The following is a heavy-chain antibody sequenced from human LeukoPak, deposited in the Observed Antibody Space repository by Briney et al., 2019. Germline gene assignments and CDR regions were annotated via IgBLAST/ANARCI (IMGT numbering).Heavy chain of an antibody. CDR3: ARVRAIAATGTGARYFQD. CDR2: NNPNSGGT. V-gene: IGHV1-2*02. CDR1: GYTFTDYH. Sequence: ASVKVSCKASGYTFTDYHIYWMRQAPGQGLEWMGWNNPNSGGTNYAQKFQGRVTMTRDTSTNTAYMELSRLRSDDTAVYCCARVRAIAATGTGARYFQDWGQGTLVTVSS. J-gene: IGHJ1*01. D-gene: IGHD1-1*01.